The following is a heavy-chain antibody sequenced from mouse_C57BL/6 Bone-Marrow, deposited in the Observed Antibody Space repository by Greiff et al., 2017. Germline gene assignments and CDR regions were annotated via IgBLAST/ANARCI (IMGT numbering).Heavy chain of an antibody. J-gene: IGHJ3*01. Sequence: QVQLQQPGAELVKPGASVKMSCKASGYTFTSYWITWVKQRPGQGLEWIGDIYPGSGGTNYTEKFKSKATLTVDTSSGTAYMQLSSLTSEDSAVYSCARGRVQLGAYWGQGTLVTVSA. D-gene: IGHD4-1*02. CDR2: IYPGSGGT. CDR1: GYTFTSYW. CDR3: ARGRVQLGAY. V-gene: IGHV1-55*01.